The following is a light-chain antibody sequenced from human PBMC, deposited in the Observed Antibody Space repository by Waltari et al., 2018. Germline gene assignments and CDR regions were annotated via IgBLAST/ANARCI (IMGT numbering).Light chain of an antibody. J-gene: IGKJ5*01. Sequence: EIVLTQSPATLSLSPGERATLSCRASQSVSSYLAWYQQKPGQAPRLLIYDASNRATGIPARLSGSGSGTDFTLTISSLEPEDFAVYYCQQRSNWPAIGFGQGTRLEIK. CDR2: DAS. V-gene: IGKV3-11*01. CDR1: QSVSSY. CDR3: QQRSNWPAIG.